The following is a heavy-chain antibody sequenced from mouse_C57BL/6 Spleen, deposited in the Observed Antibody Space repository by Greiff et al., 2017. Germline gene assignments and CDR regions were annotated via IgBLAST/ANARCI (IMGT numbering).Heavy chain of an antibody. CDR3: ARRGNSYFDY. CDR1: GFTFSSYT. J-gene: IGHJ2*01. Sequence: EVQLVESGGGLVKPGGSLKLSCAASGFTFSSYTMSWVRQTPEKRLEWVATISGGGGNTYYPDSVKGRFTLSRDNAKNTLYLQMSSLRSEDTAWYYCARRGNSYFDYWGQGTTLTVSS. CDR2: ISGGGGNT. V-gene: IGHV5-9*01. D-gene: IGHD2-1*01.